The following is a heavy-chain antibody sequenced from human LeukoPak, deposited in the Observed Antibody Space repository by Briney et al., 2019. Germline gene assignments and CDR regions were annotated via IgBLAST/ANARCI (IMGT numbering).Heavy chain of an antibody. CDR2: IYYSGNT. D-gene: IGHD5-18*01. CDR1: GGSISSSNSF. CDR3: ARDQGSVDTAMVALDY. Sequence: SSETLSLTCTVSGGSISSSNSFWGWMRQPPGKGLEWIGSIYYSGNTYYNASLKSRVTISVDTSNNQFSLKLTSVTAADTAVYYCARDQGSVDTAMVALDYWGQGTLVTVSS. V-gene: IGHV4-39*07. J-gene: IGHJ4*02.